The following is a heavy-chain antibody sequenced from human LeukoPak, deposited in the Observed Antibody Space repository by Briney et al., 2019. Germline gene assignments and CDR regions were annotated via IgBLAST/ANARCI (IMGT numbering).Heavy chain of an antibody. J-gene: IGHJ5*02. D-gene: IGHD6-13*01. V-gene: IGHV1-46*01. CDR1: GYTFTSYY. CDR3: AISSWLRGWFDP. Sequence: GASVKVPCKASGYTFTSYYMHWVRQAPGQGLEWMGIINPSGGSTSYAQKFQGRVTMTRDMSTSTVYMELSSLRSEDTAVYYCAISSWLRGWFDPWGQGTLVTVSS. CDR2: INPSGGST.